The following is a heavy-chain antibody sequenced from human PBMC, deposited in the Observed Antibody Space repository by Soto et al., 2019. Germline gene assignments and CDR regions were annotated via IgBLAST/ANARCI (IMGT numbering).Heavy chain of an antibody. Sequence: LSETLSLTCTVSGGSISSGGYYWSWIRQHPGKGLEWIGYIYYSGSTYYNPSLKSRVTISVDTSKNQFSLKLSSVTAADTAVYYCAREVLGYSSSWRYYYGMDVWGQGTTVTVSS. D-gene: IGHD6-13*01. CDR1: GGSISSGGYY. J-gene: IGHJ6*02. CDR2: IYYSGST. CDR3: AREVLGYSSSWRYYYGMDV. V-gene: IGHV4-31*03.